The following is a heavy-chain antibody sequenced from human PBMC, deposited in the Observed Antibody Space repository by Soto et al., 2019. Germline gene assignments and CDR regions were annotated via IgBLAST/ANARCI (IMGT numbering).Heavy chain of an antibody. CDR3: GRGRSPRAPAGGTPYYFAMDD. V-gene: IGHV1-8*02. Sequence: ASVKVSCKASGYDFTAYDSHWVRQASGQGLEWMGWMNPINGATGSARRFQGRVSMTRNTATGTAYLVLTSLRSDDTAVYYCGRGRSPRAPAGGTPYYFAMDDWGQGTTVNVSS. D-gene: IGHD6-13*01. J-gene: IGHJ6*02. CDR2: MNPINGAT. CDR1: GYDFTAYD.